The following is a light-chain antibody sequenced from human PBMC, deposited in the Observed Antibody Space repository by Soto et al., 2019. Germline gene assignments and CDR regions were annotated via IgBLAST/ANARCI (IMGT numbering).Light chain of an antibody. CDR3: QQYYNWPPNT. CDR2: GVP. J-gene: IGKJ2*01. V-gene: IGKV3-15*01. Sequence: ETIMTQSQATLSVSPGESATLSCRASQSVGTNLAWYQQKPGQAPRLLLYGVPTSATGIPARFSGSGCGTQFPLAISSMQSEDFAVYYYQQYYNWPPNTFGQGTKLEIK. CDR1: QSVGTN.